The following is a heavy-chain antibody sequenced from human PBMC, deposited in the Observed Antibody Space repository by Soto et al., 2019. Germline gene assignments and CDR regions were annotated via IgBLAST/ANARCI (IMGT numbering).Heavy chain of an antibody. V-gene: IGHV4-34*01. Sequence: SETLSLTCAVYGGSFSGYYWSWIRQPPGKGLEWIGEINHSGSTNYNPSLKSRVTISVDTSKNQLSLKLSSVTAADTAVYYCARGPGTITTAAGYYNYMDVWGKGTTVTVSS. CDR2: INHSGST. CDR1: GGSFSGYY. D-gene: IGHD3-3*01. J-gene: IGHJ6*03. CDR3: ARGPGTITTAAGYYNYMDV.